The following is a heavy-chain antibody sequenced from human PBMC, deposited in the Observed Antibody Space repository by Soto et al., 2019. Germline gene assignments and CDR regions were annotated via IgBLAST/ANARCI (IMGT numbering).Heavy chain of an antibody. CDR1: GGSISSGGYS. CDR3: PRDRGSRGRGYFAY. Sequence: SETLSLTCAVSGGSISSGGYSWSWIRQPPGKGLEWIGYIYHSGSTYYNTSLKNRVTISVDRSKNQFSLKLSSVTAADRAVYYFPRDRGSRGRGYFAYWAQEPLFPVPS. V-gene: IGHV4-30-2*01. J-gene: IGHJ4*02. D-gene: IGHD3-22*01. CDR2: IYHSGST.